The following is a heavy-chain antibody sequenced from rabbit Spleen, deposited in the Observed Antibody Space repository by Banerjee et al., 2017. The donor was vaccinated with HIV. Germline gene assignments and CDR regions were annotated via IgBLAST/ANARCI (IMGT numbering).Heavy chain of an antibody. J-gene: IGHJ4*01. D-gene: IGHD4-2*01. CDR3: ARDRYAGDIGYGYAFNL. CDR2: IGTGSGTT. V-gene: IGHV1S45*01. CDR1: GFTLSSGYY. Sequence: QEQLEESGGDLVKPGASLTLTCKASGFTLSSGYYMCWVRQAPGKGLEWIGCIGTGSGTTYYASWAKGRFTISKTSSTTVTLQMTSLTAADTATYFCARDRYAGDIGYGYAFNLWGPGTLVTVS.